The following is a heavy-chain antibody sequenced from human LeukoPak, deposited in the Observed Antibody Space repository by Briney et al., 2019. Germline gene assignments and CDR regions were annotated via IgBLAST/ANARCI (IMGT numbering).Heavy chain of an antibody. CDR2: INPNTGGT. CDR1: GYTFTGYF. J-gene: IGHJ4*02. CDR3: ARVHATGYLSLDLGY. D-gene: IGHD3-9*01. V-gene: IGHV1-2*02. Sequence: PWASVRVSCKASGYTFTGYFMHWVRQAPGQGLDWMGWINPNTGGTKYAQKFQGRVTMTRDTSIGTAYMELSTVTSDDTAVYFCARVHATGYLSLDLGYWGQGTLVTVSS.